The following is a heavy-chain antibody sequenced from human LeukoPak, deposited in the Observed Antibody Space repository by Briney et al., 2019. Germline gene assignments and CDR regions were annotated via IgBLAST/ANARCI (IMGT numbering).Heavy chain of an antibody. Sequence: QTGGSLRLSCAASGFTFSSYEMSWVRQAPGKGLEWVSYISSSGSTIYYADSVKGRFTISRDNAKNSLYLQMNSLRAEDTAVYYCASPYSSGWSPRDAFDIWGQGTMVTVSS. D-gene: IGHD6-19*01. J-gene: IGHJ3*02. CDR3: ASPYSSGWSPRDAFDI. CDR2: ISSSGSTI. V-gene: IGHV3-48*03. CDR1: GFTFSSYE.